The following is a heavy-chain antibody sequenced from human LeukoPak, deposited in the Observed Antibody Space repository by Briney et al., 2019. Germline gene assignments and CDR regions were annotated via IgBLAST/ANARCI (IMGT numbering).Heavy chain of an antibody. CDR2: ISGNGDNT. J-gene: IGHJ3*02. CDR3: ARASITASGPHDVYDI. CDR1: GFTFSSHA. Sequence: GGSLRPSCAASGFTFSSHAMHWVRHAPGKGLEYVSAISGNGDNTWYRDSVKGRFTISRANSAQMLYLQMGSLRGEDMAVYFCARASITASGPHDVYDIWGRGTMVTVSS. D-gene: IGHD6-13*01. V-gene: IGHV3-64*02.